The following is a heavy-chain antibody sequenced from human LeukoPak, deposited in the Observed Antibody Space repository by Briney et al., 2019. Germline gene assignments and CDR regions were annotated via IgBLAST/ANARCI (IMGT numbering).Heavy chain of an antibody. J-gene: IGHJ4*02. CDR2: IYPGDSDT. CDR3: ARRGSSWSSGVDY. Sequence: GESLKISCKGSGYSFTSYWIGWVRQMPGKGLEWMGIIYPGDSDTRYSPSFQGQVTISADKSISTAYLQWSSLKASDTAMYYRARRGSSWSSGVDYWGQGTLVTVSS. D-gene: IGHD6-13*01. V-gene: IGHV5-51*01. CDR1: GYSFTSYW.